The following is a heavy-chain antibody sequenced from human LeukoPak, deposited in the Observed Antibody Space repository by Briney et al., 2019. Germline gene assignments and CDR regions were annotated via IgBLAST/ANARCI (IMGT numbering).Heavy chain of an antibody. Sequence: SETLSLTCSLSGDSITTNSYWWGWIRQSPGKGPQWIGSIYSSGNSYYNPSLKSRATILPDTSKNQYSLRLTSVTAADTAVYYCARGVGPLALNTLRHWGQGTLVTVSS. CDR3: ARGVGPLALNTLRH. CDR2: IYSSGNS. J-gene: IGHJ4*02. V-gene: IGHV4-39*01. CDR1: GDSITTNSYW. D-gene: IGHD1-1*01.